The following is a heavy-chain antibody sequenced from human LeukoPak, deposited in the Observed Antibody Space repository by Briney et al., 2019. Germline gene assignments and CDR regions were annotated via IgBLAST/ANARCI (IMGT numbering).Heavy chain of an antibody. V-gene: IGHV4-39*01. CDR2: IYYSGST. Sequence: SETLSLTCTVSGGSISSSSYYWGWIRQPPGKGLEWIGSIYYSGSTYYNPSLKSRVTISVDTSKNQFSLKLSSVTAADTAVYYCARHRRGTPPAVSYFDYWGQGTLVTVSS. D-gene: IGHD1-1*01. J-gene: IGHJ4*02. CDR1: GGSISSSSYY. CDR3: ARHRRGTPPAVSYFDY.